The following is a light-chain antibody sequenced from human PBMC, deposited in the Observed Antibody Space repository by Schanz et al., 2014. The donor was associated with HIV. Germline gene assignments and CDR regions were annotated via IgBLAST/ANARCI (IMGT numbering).Light chain of an antibody. CDR2: DVT. Sequence: QSALTQPASVAGSPGQSITIACTGTSSDIGGYNFVSWYQQHPGKAPKLTIYDVTKRSAGASVRFSGSKSGNTASLTISGLQAEDEADYYCQSYDNGLRGSVFGGGTKLTVL. V-gene: IGLV2-14*03. J-gene: IGLJ3*02. CDR3: QSYDNGLRGSV. CDR1: SSDIGGYNF.